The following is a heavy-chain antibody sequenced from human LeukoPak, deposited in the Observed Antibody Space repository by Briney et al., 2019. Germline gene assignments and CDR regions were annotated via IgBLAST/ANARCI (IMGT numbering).Heavy chain of an antibody. CDR1: GYSFTSNY. CDR2: ICPGDGST. V-gene: IGHV1-46*01. Sequence: GASVKVSCKASGYSFTSNYIHWVRQAPGQGLEWMGMICPGDGSTSYAQKFQGRVTVTRDTSTSTVHMELSGLRSEDTAVYYCARDQEAFDYWGQGTLVTVSS. J-gene: IGHJ4*02. CDR3: ARDQEAFDY.